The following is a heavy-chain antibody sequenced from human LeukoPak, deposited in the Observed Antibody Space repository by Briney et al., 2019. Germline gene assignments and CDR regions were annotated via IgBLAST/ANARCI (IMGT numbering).Heavy chain of an antibody. CDR3: ARAAARRTYYYYYYMDV. Sequence: SVKVSCKASGGTFISYAISWVRQAPGQGLEWMGGIIPIFGTANYAQKFQGRVTITADKSTSTAYMELSSLRSEDTAVYYCARAAARRTYYYYYYMDVWGKGTTVTVSS. CDR1: GGTFISYA. CDR2: IIPIFGTA. V-gene: IGHV1-69*06. D-gene: IGHD6-6*01. J-gene: IGHJ6*03.